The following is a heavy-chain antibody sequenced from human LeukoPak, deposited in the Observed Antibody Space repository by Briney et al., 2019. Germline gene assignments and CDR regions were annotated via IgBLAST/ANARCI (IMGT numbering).Heavy chain of an antibody. CDR2: IKQDGSEK. CDR3: AREWRGYYYDSSGPFDY. J-gene: IGHJ4*02. CDR1: GFTFSSYW. Sequence: GGSLRLSCAASGFTFSSYWMSWVRQAPGKGLEWVANIKQDGSEKYYVDSVKGRFTISRDNAKNSLYLQMNGLRAEDTAVYYCAREWRGYYYDSSGPFDYWGQGALVTVSS. V-gene: IGHV3-7*01. D-gene: IGHD3-22*01.